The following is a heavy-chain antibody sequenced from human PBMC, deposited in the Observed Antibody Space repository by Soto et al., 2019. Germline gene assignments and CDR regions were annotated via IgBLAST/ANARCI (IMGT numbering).Heavy chain of an antibody. Sequence: ASVKVSCNASWYTFTSYDINWVRQATEQGLEWMGLMNPNSGNTGYAQKFQGRVTMTRNTSISTAYMEMSSLRSEDTPAYYCARDLYCSSTSCYYWFDPWGQGTLVTVYS. CDR1: WYTFTSYD. D-gene: IGHD2-2*01. CDR3: ARDLYCSSTSCYYWFDP. J-gene: IGHJ5*02. V-gene: IGHV1-8*01. CDR2: MNPNSGNT.